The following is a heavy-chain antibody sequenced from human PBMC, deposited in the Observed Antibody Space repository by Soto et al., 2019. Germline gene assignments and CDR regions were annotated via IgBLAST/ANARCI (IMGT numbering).Heavy chain of an antibody. J-gene: IGHJ4*02. CDR3: ARGGSYDRSGSLHY. CDR1: GVSINSGDYY. D-gene: IGHD3-22*01. Sequence: SETLSLTCTVSGVSINSGDYYWSWVRQPPGKGLEWIGYIYYSGSTNYNPSLKSRVTISVDTSKNQFSLKLSSVTAADTAVYYCARGGSYDRSGSLHYWGKAPLLTGST. CDR2: IYYSGST. V-gene: IGHV4-61*08.